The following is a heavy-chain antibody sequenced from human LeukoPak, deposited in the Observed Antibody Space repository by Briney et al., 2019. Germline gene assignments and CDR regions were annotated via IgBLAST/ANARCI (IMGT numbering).Heavy chain of an antibody. CDR3: TTGVWFGELGLTIDY. CDR1: GFTFSNAW. CDR2: IKSKTDGGTT. J-gene: IGHJ4*02. V-gene: IGHV3-15*01. Sequence: GGSLRLSCAAYGFTFSNAWMSWVRQAPGKGLEWVGRIKSKTDGGTTDYAAPVKGRFTISRDDSKNTLYLQMNSLKTEDTAVYCCTTGVWFGELGLTIDYWGQGTLVTVSS. D-gene: IGHD3-10*01.